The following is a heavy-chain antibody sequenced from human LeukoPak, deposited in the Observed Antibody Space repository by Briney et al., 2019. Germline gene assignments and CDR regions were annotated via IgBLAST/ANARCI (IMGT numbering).Heavy chain of an antibody. D-gene: IGHD2/OR15-2a*01. J-gene: IGHJ6*02. CDR2: INPNSGGT. CDR3: ARDSKYYYGMDV. V-gene: IGHV1-2*04. Sequence: ASVKVSCKASGGTFSSYAISWVRQAPGQGLEWMGWINPNSGGTNYAQKFQGWVTMTRDTSISTAYMELSRLRSDDTAVYYCARDSKYYYGMDVWGQGTTVTVSS. CDR1: GGTFSSYA.